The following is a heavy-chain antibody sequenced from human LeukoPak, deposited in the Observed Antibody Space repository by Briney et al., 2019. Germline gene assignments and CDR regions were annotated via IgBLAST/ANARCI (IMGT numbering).Heavy chain of an antibody. Sequence: SETLSLTCTVSGGSISSSTYYWGWIRQPPGKGLEWIGTMYYGGGTRYNPSLKSRATIFVDTSKNQLCLKLTSVTAADTAVYYCARHQADSSGHSSHYYYGMDLWGQGTTVTVS. CDR2: MYYGGGT. D-gene: IGHD3-22*01. V-gene: IGHV4-39*01. CDR3: ARHQADSSGHSSHYYYGMDL. CDR1: GGSISSSTYY. J-gene: IGHJ6*02.